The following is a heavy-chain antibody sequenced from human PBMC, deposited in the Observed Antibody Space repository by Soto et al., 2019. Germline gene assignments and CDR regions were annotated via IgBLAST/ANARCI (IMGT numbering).Heavy chain of an antibody. D-gene: IGHD2-15*01. V-gene: IGHV5-51*01. CDR1: GYSFTSYW. J-gene: IGHJ5*02. CDR2: IYPGDPDT. Sequence: GESLKISCKGSGYSFTSYWIGWVRQMPGKGLEWMGIIYPGDPDTRYSPSFQGQVTISADKSISTAYLQWSSLKASDTAMYYCARRGAYCSRGSCYNWFDTWGQGTLVTVSS. CDR3: ARRGAYCSRGSCYNWFDT.